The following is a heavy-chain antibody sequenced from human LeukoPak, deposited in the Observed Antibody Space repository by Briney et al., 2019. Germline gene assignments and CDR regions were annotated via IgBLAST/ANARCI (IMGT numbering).Heavy chain of an antibody. CDR2: INGSGGNT. D-gene: IGHD3-22*01. J-gene: IGHJ4*02. V-gene: IGHV3-23*01. CDR1: GFTFSSYA. Sequence: GGSLRLSCAASGFTFSSYAMSWVRQAPGKGLEWLSAINGSGGNTYYADSVKGRFTISRDNSKNTLYLQMSSLRAEDTAVYYCAKAFYDSSGYSCLDYWGQGTLVTASS. CDR3: AKAFYDSSGYSCLDY.